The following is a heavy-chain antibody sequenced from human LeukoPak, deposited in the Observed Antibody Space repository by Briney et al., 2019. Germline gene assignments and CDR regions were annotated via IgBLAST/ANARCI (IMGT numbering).Heavy chain of an antibody. CDR1: GFTFISYS. Sequence: AGGSLRLSCAASGFTFISYSMNWVRQAPGKGLEWVSSISSSSSYIYYADSVKGRFTISRDNAKNSLCLQMNSLRAEDTAVYYCARDRSTIAVAAPDYWGQGTLVTVSS. V-gene: IGHV3-21*01. CDR2: ISSSSSYI. CDR3: ARDRSTIAVAAPDY. D-gene: IGHD6-19*01. J-gene: IGHJ4*02.